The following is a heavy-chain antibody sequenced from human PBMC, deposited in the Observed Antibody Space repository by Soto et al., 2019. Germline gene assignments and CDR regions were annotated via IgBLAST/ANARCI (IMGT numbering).Heavy chain of an antibody. CDR1: GFTFSSYG. Sequence: QVQLVESEGGVVQPGRSLRLSCAASGFTFSSYGMHWVRQAPGKGLEWVAVISHDGSNKYYADSVKGRLTISRDNSKNTQYLQMNSLRPEDTAVYYCAKDRGSNWYCSDMDVWGQGTTVTVSS. D-gene: IGHD4-4*01. V-gene: IGHV3-30*18. J-gene: IGHJ6*02. CDR2: ISHDGSNK. CDR3: AKDRGSNWYCSDMDV.